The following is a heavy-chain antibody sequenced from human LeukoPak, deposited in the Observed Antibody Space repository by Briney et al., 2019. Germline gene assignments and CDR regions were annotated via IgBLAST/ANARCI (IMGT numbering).Heavy chain of an antibody. Sequence: ASVKVSCKASGYTFTSYGISWVRQAPGQGLEWMGWISAYNGNANYAQKLQGRVTMTTDTSTSTAYMELRSLRSDDTAVYYCAINYYDSSGYYDSGNWGQGTLVTVSS. V-gene: IGHV1-18*01. CDR1: GYTFTSYG. J-gene: IGHJ4*02. D-gene: IGHD3-22*01. CDR2: ISAYNGNA. CDR3: AINYYDSSGYYDSGN.